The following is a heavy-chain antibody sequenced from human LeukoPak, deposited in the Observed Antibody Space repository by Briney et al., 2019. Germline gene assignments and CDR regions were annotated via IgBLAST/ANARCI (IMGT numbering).Heavy chain of an antibody. CDR2: IYSGGST. CDR1: GFTVSSNY. J-gene: IGHJ4*02. Sequence: LGGSLRLSCAASGFTVSSNYMSWVRQAPGKGLEWVSVIYSGGSTYYADSVKGRFTISRDNSKNTLYLQMNSLRAEDTAVYYCARDPYYYDTTGVYWGQGTLVTVSS. V-gene: IGHV3-66*01. CDR3: ARDPYYYDTTGVY. D-gene: IGHD3-22*01.